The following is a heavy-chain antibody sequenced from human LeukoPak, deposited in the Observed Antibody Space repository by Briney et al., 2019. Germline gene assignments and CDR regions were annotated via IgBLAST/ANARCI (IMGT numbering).Heavy chain of an antibody. J-gene: IGHJ6*02. Sequence: PSETLSLTCTVSGGSISSYYWSWIRQPAGKGLEWIGRIYISGSTNYNPSLKSRVTMSVDTSKNQFSLKLSSVTAADTAVYYCARDSGSYERASYYYYGMDVWGQGTTVTVSS. CDR2: IYISGST. D-gene: IGHD1-26*01. CDR1: GGSISSYY. V-gene: IGHV4-4*07. CDR3: ARDSGSYERASYYYYGMDV.